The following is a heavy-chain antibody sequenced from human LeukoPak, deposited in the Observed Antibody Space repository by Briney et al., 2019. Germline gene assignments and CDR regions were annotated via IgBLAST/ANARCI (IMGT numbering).Heavy chain of an antibody. CDR1: GFTFSISA. CDR2: IIGSGGST. CDR3: ARGGYYGSGRQYFDY. Sequence: GGSLGLSCAASGFTFSISAMNWVRQAPGKGLEWVSAIIGSGGSTYYADSVKGRFTVSRDNSKNTLYLQMNSLRAEDTAVYYCARGGYYGSGRQYFDYWGQGTLVTVSS. V-gene: IGHV3-23*01. J-gene: IGHJ4*02. D-gene: IGHD3-10*01.